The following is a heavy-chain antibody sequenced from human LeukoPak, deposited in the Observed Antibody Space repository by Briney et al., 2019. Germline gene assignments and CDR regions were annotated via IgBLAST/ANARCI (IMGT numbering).Heavy chain of an antibody. J-gene: IGHJ5*02. CDR3: ATLQFTYYDILTGYYTANWFDP. CDR1: GGSFSGYY. CDR2: INHSGST. D-gene: IGHD3-9*01. Sequence: SETLSLTCAVYGGSFSGYYWSWIRQPPGKGLEWIGEINHSGSTNYNPSLKSRVTISVDTSKNQFSLKLSSVTAADTAVYYCATLQFTYYDILTGYYTANWFDPWGQGTLVTVSS. V-gene: IGHV4-34*01.